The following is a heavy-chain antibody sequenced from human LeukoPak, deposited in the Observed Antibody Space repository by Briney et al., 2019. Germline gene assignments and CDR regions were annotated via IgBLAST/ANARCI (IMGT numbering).Heavy chain of an antibody. D-gene: IGHD5-18*01. Sequence: GESLKISCEGSGYSFTSNWIGWVRQMPGKGLEWMGIIYPGDSDTRYSPSFQGQVTISVDKSISTAYLQWSSLKASDTAIYYCAEQGNRYSYGPLSEVYYFDYWGQGTLVTVSS. CDR1: GYSFTSNW. CDR2: IYPGDSDT. V-gene: IGHV5-51*01. CDR3: AEQGNRYSYGPLSEVYYFDY. J-gene: IGHJ4*02.